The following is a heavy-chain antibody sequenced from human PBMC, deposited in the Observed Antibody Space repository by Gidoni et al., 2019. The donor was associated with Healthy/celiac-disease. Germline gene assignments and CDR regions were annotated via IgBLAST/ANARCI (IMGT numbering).Heavy chain of an antibody. V-gene: IGHV3-30*18. Sequence: QVQLVESGGGVVQPGRSLRLSCAASGFTFSSYGMHWVRQAPGKGLEWVAVISYDGSNKYYADSVKGRFTISRDNSKNTLYLQMNSLRAEDTAVYYCAKDPGFTIFGVVIMGENWFDPWGQGTLVTVSS. CDR2: ISYDGSNK. CDR3: AKDPGFTIFGVVIMGENWFDP. D-gene: IGHD3-3*01. CDR1: GFTFSSYG. J-gene: IGHJ5*02.